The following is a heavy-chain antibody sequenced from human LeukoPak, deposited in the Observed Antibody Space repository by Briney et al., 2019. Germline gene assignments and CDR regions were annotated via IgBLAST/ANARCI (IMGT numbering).Heavy chain of an antibody. V-gene: IGHV3-30*18. Sequence: GGSLRLSCAASGLNFNDYDMDWVRQAPGKGPEWVTVISYDGSNKYYGDSVKGRFTISRDNSKNTLYLKMNSLRAEDTAVYYCAKEGSNGDFDYWGQGTLVTVSS. CDR3: AKEGSNGDFDY. CDR2: ISYDGSNK. D-gene: IGHD1-26*01. J-gene: IGHJ4*02. CDR1: GLNFNDYD.